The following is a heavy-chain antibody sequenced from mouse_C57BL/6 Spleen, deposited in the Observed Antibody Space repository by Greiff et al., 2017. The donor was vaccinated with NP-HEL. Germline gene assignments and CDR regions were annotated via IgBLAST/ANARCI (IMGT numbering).Heavy chain of an antibody. Sequence: VQLQQSGAELARPGASVKLSCKASGYTFTSSGISWVKQRTGQGLEWIGEIYPRSGNTYYNEKFKGKATLTADKSSSTAYMELRSLTSEDSAVYFCARGDYDYFDDWGQGTTLTVSS. CDR3: ARGDYDYFDD. D-gene: IGHD1-1*02. CDR1: GYTFTSSG. J-gene: IGHJ2*01. V-gene: IGHV1-81*01. CDR2: IYPRSGNT.